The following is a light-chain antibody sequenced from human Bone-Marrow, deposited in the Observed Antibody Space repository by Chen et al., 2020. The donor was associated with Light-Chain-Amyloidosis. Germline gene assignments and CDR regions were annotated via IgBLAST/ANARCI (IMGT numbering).Light chain of an antibody. V-gene: IGLV3-25*03. CDR2: RDT. CDR1: DLPTKY. CDR3: QSADSSGTYEVI. Sequence: SYVLTQPPSVSVSPGQTARITCSGDDLPTKYAYWYQQKPGQAPVLVIHRDTERPSGISERFSGSSSGIPATLTISGVQAEDEADYHCQSADSSGTYEVIFGGGTKLTVL. J-gene: IGLJ2*01.